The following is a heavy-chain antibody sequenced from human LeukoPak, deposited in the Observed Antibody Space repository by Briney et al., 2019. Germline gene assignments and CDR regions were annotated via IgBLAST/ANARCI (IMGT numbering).Heavy chain of an antibody. CDR1: GYTFTSYG. V-gene: IGHV1-18*01. CDR2: ISAYNGNT. CDR3: ARDRTIFGVVIIYYYYGMDV. Sequence: ASVKVSCKASGYTFTSYGISWVRQAPGQGLEWMGWISAYNGNTNYAQKLQGRVTMTTDTSTSTAYMELRSLRSDDTAVYYCARDRTIFGVVIIYYYYGMDVWGQGTTVTVSS. D-gene: IGHD3-3*01. J-gene: IGHJ6*02.